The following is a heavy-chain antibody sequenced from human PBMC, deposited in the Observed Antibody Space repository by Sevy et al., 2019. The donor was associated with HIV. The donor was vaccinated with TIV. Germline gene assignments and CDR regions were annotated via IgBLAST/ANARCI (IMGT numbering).Heavy chain of an antibody. CDR1: GFTSSGYA. V-gene: IGHV3-30-3*01. CDR2: ISFDGSNK. Sequence: GGSLRLSCAASGFTSSGYAMHWVRQAPGKGLEWVAVISFDGSNKYYADSVKGRFTISRDNSKNTLYLQMNSLRVEDTAVYYCARGRGGVVAGTGYFDYWGQGTLVTVSS. CDR3: ARGRGGVVAGTGYFDY. J-gene: IGHJ4*02. D-gene: IGHD6-19*01.